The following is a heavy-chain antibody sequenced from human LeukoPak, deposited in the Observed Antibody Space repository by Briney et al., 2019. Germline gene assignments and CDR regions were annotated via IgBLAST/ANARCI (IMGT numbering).Heavy chain of an antibody. V-gene: IGHV1-18*01. Sequence: ASVKVSCKASGYNFLNYGISWVRQAPGQGLEWMGWISGKTGNINYAQKFQARATMTRDTSTSTAYMELRSLRSDGTGVYFCARRFLNSHPIYYYMDVWAKGTTVIVSS. CDR2: ISGKTGNI. CDR1: GYNFLNYG. D-gene: IGHD2-21*01. J-gene: IGHJ6*03. CDR3: ARRFLNSHPIYYYMDV.